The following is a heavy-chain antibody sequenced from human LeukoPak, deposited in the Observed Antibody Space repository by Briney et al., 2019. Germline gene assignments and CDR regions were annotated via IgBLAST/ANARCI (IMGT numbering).Heavy chain of an antibody. Sequence: SETLSLTCTVSGGSISSSSFYWGWIRQPPGKGLEWIGYIYYSGSTNYNPSLKSRVTISVDTSKNQFSLKLSSVTAADTAVYYCARAYYGDYGYYYYGMDVWGQGTTVTVSS. CDR1: GGSISSSSFY. J-gene: IGHJ6*02. D-gene: IGHD4-17*01. V-gene: IGHV4-61*05. CDR2: IYYSGST. CDR3: ARAYYGDYGYYYYGMDV.